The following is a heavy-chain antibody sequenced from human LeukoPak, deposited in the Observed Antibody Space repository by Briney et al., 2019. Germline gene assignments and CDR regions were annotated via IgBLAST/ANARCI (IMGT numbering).Heavy chain of an antibody. D-gene: IGHD3-22*01. CDR3: ATRYLYIGSRFYYGYFLDY. CDR1: GFIVSETY. CDR2: IYKDGSP. J-gene: IGHJ4*02. V-gene: IGHV3-53*01. Sequence: PGGSLRLSCAASGFIVSETYMGWVRQAPGKGLEWVSVIYKDGSPHYADSAKGRFTISRDTSNNALYLQMNNLRAEDTAVYYCATRYLYIGSRFYYGYFLDYWGQGTLVTVSS.